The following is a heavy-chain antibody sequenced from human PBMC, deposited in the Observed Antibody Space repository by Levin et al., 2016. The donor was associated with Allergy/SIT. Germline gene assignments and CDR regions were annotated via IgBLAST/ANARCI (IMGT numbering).Heavy chain of an antibody. J-gene: IGHJ6*02. CDR3: ARDDYSSPAGGMDV. V-gene: IGHV4-4*02. D-gene: IGHD4-11*01. CDR1: GFSLSNARMG. CDR2: INHSGST. Sequence: SGPTLVKPTETLTLTCTVSGFSLSNARMGVSWIRQPPGKGLEWIGEINHSGSTNYNPSLKSRVTISVDTSKNQFSLKLSSVTAADTAVYYCARDDYSSPAGGMDVWGQGTTVTVSS.